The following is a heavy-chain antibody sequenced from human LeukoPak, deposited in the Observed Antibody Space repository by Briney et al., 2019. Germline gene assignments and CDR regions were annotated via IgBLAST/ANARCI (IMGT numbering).Heavy chain of an antibody. V-gene: IGHV3-48*02. CDR3: ARMHYFDY. Sequence: GGSLRLSCAASGFAFSTYSMNWVRQVPGMGLEWGSYISSSSSTIFYADSVKGRFTISRDNAKNSLYLQMNSLRDEDTAVYYCARMHYFDYWGQGTLVTVSS. CDR2: ISSSSSTI. CDR1: GFAFSTYS. J-gene: IGHJ4*02.